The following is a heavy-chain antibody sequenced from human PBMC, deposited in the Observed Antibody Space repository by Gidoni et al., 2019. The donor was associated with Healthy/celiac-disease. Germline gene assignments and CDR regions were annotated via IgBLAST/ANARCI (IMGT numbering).Heavy chain of an antibody. CDR2: IYYSGST. V-gene: IGHV4-39*01. D-gene: IGHD3-10*01. CDR1: GGSISSSSYY. CDR3: ARHVTGRRTTMVRGVIDY. Sequence: QLQLQESGPGLVKPSETLSLTCTVSGGSISSSSYYWGWIRQPPVKGLEWIGSIYYSGSTYYNPSLKSRVTISVDTSKNQFSLKLSSVTAADTAVYYCARHVTGRRTTMVRGVIDYWGQGTLVTVSS. J-gene: IGHJ4*02.